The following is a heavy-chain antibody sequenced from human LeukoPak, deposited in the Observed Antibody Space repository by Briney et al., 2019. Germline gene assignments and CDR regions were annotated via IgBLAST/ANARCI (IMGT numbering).Heavy chain of an antibody. CDR1: GYTFTGYY. CDR3: ARDPMVRGENWVDT. CDR2: LNPNSGAT. Sequence: ASVKVSCKASGYTFTGYYMHWVRQAPGQGLEWMGWLNPNSGATFYSQKFQGRVTMTRDTSINTAYMELNRVTSADTGMYYCARDPMVRGENWVDTWGQGTLVTVSS. V-gene: IGHV1-2*02. D-gene: IGHD3-10*01. J-gene: IGHJ5*02.